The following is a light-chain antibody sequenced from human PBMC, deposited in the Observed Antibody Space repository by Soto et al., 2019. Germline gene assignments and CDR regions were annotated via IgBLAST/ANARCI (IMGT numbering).Light chain of an antibody. J-gene: IGLJ2*01. CDR3: QTWGTGIHVV. Sequence: SASASLGASVKLTCTLSSGHSSYAIAWHQQQPEKGPRYLMKLNSDGSHSKGDGIPDRFSGSSSGAERYLTISSLQSEDEADYYCQTWGTGIHVVFGGGTKVTVL. CDR2: LNSDGSH. CDR1: SGHSSYA. V-gene: IGLV4-69*01.